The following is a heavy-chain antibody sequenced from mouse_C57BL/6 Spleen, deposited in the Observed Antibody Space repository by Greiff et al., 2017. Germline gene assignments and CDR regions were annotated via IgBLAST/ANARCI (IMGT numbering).Heavy chain of an antibody. CDR3: ARSYYCRSAFFSY. CDR2: IYPGGGNT. Sequence: VKLVEPGAELVKPGASVKISCKASGYAFSSYWLTWVKQRPGQGLEWIGQIYPGGGNTNYNGKFKGKATLTADNSSSTAYMQLSSLTAEDSAVYFSARSYYCRSAFFSYWGKGTLVTVSA. J-gene: IGHJ3*01. D-gene: IGHD1-1*01. CDR1: GYAFSSYW. V-gene: IGHV1-80*01.